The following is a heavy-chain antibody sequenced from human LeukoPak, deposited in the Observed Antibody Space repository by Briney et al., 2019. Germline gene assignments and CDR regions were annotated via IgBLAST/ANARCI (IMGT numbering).Heavy chain of an antibody. J-gene: IGHJ4*02. Sequence: GGSLRLSCAASGFIFSNYVMSGVRQAPGKGLEWVSTISGSGGSIYYADSVKGRLTISRDNSKNTLYLQMNSLRVEDTAVYYCAKSIEAAVVVTDGDYFHYWGQGSLVTVSS. CDR3: AKSIEAAVVVTDGDYFHY. V-gene: IGHV3-23*01. CDR2: ISGSGGSI. D-gene: IGHD2-15*01. CDR1: GFIFSNYV.